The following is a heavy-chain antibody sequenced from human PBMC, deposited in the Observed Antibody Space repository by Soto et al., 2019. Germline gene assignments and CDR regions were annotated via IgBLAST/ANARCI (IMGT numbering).Heavy chain of an antibody. CDR3: AKGGPAAYYYGMDV. Sequence: GGSLRLSCAASGFTFSSYAMSWVRQAPGKGLEWVSAIGGSTGSTYYADSVKGRFTISRDISKNTTYLQMNSLRAEDTAVYYCAKGGPAAYYYGMDVWGQGTTVTVSS. D-gene: IGHD6-25*01. CDR2: IGGSTGST. J-gene: IGHJ6*02. CDR1: GFTFSSYA. V-gene: IGHV3-23*01.